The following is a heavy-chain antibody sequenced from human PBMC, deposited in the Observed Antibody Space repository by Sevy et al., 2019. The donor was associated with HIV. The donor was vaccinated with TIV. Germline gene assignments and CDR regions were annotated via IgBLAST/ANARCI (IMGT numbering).Heavy chain of an antibody. V-gene: IGHV3-23*01. J-gene: IGHJ4*02. CDR2: ISGSAGST. CDR1: GFTFSSYA. D-gene: IGHD4-17*01. CDR3: AKDWPPYGDYQPL. Sequence: GGSLRLSCAASGFTFSSYAMSWVRQAPGKGLDWVSAISGSAGSTYYADSVKGRLTISRDNSKNTLYLQMNSLRAEDTAVIYCAKDWPPYGDYQPLWGQGTLVTVSS.